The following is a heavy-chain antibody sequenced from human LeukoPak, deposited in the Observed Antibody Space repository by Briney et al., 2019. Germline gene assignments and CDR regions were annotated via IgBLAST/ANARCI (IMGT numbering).Heavy chain of an antibody. CDR3: ARDLNTGMDV. V-gene: IGHV3-11*01. CDR2: ISGNGRFI. Sequence: GGPLRLSCAASGFTFSDYYINWIRQAPGKGLEWLSYISGNGRFIDYADSVKGRFTISRDNAQNLLFLQMNSLRAEDTAIYYCARDLNTGMDVWGRGTTVTVSS. J-gene: IGHJ6*02. CDR1: GFTFSDYY.